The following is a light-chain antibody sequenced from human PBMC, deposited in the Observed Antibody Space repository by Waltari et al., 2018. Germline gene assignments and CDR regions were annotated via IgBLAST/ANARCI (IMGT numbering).Light chain of an antibody. J-gene: IGLJ1*01. CDR2: DVY. CDR3: CSYAGSYTYV. CDR1: SSNDGTAQY. V-gene: IGLV2-11*01. Sequence: QSALTQPRPVAGSPGQSVTTSCTRTSSNDGTAQYVSWYQQHPGTAPRLITHDVYKRPSGVPDRFSGSKSGNTASLTISGLQAEDEADYYCCSYAGSYTYVFGSVTEVTVL.